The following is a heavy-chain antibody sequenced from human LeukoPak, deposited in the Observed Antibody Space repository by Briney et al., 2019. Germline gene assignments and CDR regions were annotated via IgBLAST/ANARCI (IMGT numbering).Heavy chain of an antibody. V-gene: IGHV4-30-4*01. CDR1: GGSISSGDYY. CDR2: IYYSGST. D-gene: IGHD3-10*01. J-gene: IGHJ4*02. CDR3: ASHGSGSYYRTYFDY. Sequence: SETLSLTCTVSGGSISSGDYYWSWIRQPPGKGLEWIGYIYYSGSTYYNPSLKSRVTISVDTSKNQFPLKLSSVTAADTAVYYCASHGSGSYYRTYFDYWGQGTLVTVSS.